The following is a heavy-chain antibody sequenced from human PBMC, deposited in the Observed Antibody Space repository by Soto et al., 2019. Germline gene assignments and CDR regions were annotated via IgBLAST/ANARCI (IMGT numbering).Heavy chain of an antibody. V-gene: IGHV3-30-3*01. CDR1: GFTFSSYA. D-gene: IGHD6-6*01. CDR2: IPYDGSNK. Sequence: QVQLVESGGGVVQPGRSLRLSCAASGFTFSSYAMHWVRQAPGKGLEWVAVIPYDGSNKYYADSVKGRFTISRDNSKNTLYLQMNSLRAEDTAVYYCARDDDGTAKYSSSSGDYWGQGTLVTVSS. CDR3: ARDDDGTAKYSSSSGDY. J-gene: IGHJ4*02.